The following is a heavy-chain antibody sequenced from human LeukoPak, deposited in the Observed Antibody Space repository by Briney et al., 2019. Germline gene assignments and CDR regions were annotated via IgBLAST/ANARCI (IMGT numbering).Heavy chain of an antibody. D-gene: IGHD1-26*01. V-gene: IGHV3-9*01. Sequence: PGGSLRLSCAASGFTFDDYAMHWVRQAPGKGLEWVSGISWNSGSIGYADSVKGRFTISRDNSKNTLYLQMNSLRAEDTAVYYCGKNRYSGSLSPFDIWGQGTMVTVSS. CDR3: GKNRYSGSLSPFDI. CDR2: ISWNSGSI. CDR1: GFTFDDYA. J-gene: IGHJ3*02.